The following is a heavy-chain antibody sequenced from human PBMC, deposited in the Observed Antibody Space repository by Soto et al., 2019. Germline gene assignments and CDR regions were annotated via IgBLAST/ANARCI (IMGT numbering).Heavy chain of an antibody. CDR3: ARGPSGSYVRHFDL. CDR1: GGSISSGGYY. J-gene: IGHJ2*01. Sequence: QVQLQESGPGLVKPSQTLSLTCTVSGGSISSGGYYWNWIRQHPGKGLEWIGYIYNSGSTNYNPSLKSRVTISVDTSKNQFSLKLTSVTAADTAVYYCARGPSGSYVRHFDLWGRGTLVTVAS. D-gene: IGHD1-26*01. V-gene: IGHV4-31*03. CDR2: IYNSGST.